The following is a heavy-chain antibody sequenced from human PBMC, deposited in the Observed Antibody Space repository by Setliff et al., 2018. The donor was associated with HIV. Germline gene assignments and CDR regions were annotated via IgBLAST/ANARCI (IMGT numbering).Heavy chain of an antibody. Sequence: PSETLSLTCTVSGGSISSYYWSWIRQPPGKGLEWIGYVYYSGSTNYNPSLKSRLTISVDTSKNQFSLKLSSVTAADTVVYYCAREDYYDQKGAFDIWGQGTMVTVSS. CDR1: GGSISSYY. CDR2: VYYSGST. J-gene: IGHJ3*02. V-gene: IGHV4-59*01. CDR3: AREDYYDQKGAFDI. D-gene: IGHD3-22*01.